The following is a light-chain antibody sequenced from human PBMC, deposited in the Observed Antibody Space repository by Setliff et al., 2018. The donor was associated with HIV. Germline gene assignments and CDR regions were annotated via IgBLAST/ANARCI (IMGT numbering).Light chain of an antibody. CDR1: TSDIGGYNY. CDR2: DVS. Sequence: QSALTQPASVSGSPGQSITTSCTGTTSDIGGYNYVSWYQQHPGKAPKLMIYDVSKRPSGVSDRFSASKSDNTASLTISGLRPEDEADYYCSSYTSSSTPVVFGGGTKVTVL. V-gene: IGLV2-14*01. CDR3: SSYTSSSTPVV. J-gene: IGLJ2*01.